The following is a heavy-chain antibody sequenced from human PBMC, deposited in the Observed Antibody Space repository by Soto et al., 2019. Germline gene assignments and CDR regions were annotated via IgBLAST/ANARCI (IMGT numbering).Heavy chain of an antibody. CDR2: VYHTGDT. Sequence: SETLSLPCGVSGGTVASSHWWSWVRQSPGRGLEWIGNVYHTGDTNFNPSLQSRVTFSVDKSNNQFSLRLTSVTAADTAVYFSAREIVTAGGNNYFDPWGPGTLVTVS. CDR1: GGTVASSHW. V-gene: IGHV4-4*02. J-gene: IGHJ5*02. CDR3: AREIVTAGGNNYFDP. D-gene: IGHD2-21*02.